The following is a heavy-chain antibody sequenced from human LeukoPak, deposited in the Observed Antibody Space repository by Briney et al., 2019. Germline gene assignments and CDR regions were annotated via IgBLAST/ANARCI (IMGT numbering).Heavy chain of an antibody. CDR3: ARGSRFGVVGRDAFDI. Sequence: PGGSLRLSCAASGFTFSRYSMNWVRQAPGEGLEWGSSISISSNYVYYAESAKGPFTISTENAKNSLYLKMNSLRAEDTAVYYCARGSRFGVVGRDAFDIWGQGTMVTVSS. CDR2: ISISSNYV. J-gene: IGHJ3*02. V-gene: IGHV3-21*01. CDR1: GFTFSRYS. D-gene: IGHD3-3*01.